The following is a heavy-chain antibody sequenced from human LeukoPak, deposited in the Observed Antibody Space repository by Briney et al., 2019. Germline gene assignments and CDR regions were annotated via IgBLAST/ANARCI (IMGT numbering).Heavy chain of an antibody. Sequence: PPETLSLTCTVSGGSISSYYWSWIRQPPGKGLEWIGYIYYSGSTNYNPSLKSRVTISVDTSKNQFSLKLSSVTAADTAVYYCARDHSGYDPYFGYWGQGTLVTVSS. CDR2: IYYSGST. V-gene: IGHV4-59*01. D-gene: IGHD5-12*01. J-gene: IGHJ4*02. CDR3: ARDHSGYDPYFGY. CDR1: GGSISSYY.